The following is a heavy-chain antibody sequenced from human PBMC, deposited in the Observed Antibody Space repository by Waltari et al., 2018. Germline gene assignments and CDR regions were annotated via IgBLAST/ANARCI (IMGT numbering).Heavy chain of an antibody. CDR3: AKGYIWGSYRYTDY. Sequence: EVQLLESGGGLVQPGGSLRLSCAASGFTFSSYAMSWVRQAPGKGLEWFSAISGSGGSTYYADSVKGRFTISRDNSKNTLYLQMNSLRAEDTAVYYCAKGYIWGSYRYTDYWGQGTLVTVSS. CDR1: GFTFSSYA. CDR2: ISGSGGST. J-gene: IGHJ4*02. D-gene: IGHD3-16*02. V-gene: IGHV3-23*01.